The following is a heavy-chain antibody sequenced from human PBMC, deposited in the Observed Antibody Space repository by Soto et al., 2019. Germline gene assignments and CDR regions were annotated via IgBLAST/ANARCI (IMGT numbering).Heavy chain of an antibody. J-gene: IGHJ3*01. D-gene: IGHD3-22*01. CDR3: TTAFGIVVVITTVLV. CDR2: IKSKTDGGTT. Sequence: GGSLRLSCAASGFTFSNAWMNWVRQAPGKGLEWVGRIKSKTDGGTTDYAAPVKGRFTISRDDSKNTLYLQMNSLKTEDTAVYYCTTAFGIVVVITTVLVWGQGTMVTVSS. CDR1: GFTFSNAW. V-gene: IGHV3-15*07.